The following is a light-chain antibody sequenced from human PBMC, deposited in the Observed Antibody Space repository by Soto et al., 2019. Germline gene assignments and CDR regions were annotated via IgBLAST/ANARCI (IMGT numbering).Light chain of an antibody. CDR3: MQATQFPIT. J-gene: IGKJ5*01. V-gene: IGKV2-24*01. CDR2: KIF. CDR1: QSLVPSDGNTY. Sequence: DIVMTQTPLSSPVTLGQPASISCRSSQSLVPSDGNTYLSWLQQRPGQPPRLLIYKIFDRFSGVPDRFSGSGAGTDFTLKISRVEAEDVGVYYCMQATQFPITFGQGTRLEVK.